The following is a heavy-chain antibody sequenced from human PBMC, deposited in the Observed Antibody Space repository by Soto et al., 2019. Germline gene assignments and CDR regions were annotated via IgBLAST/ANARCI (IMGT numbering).Heavy chain of an antibody. J-gene: IGHJ4*02. D-gene: IGHD2-15*01. Sequence: QITLKESGPTLVKPTQTLTLTCTFSGFSLSTSGVGVGWIRQPPGKALEWLAVIYWDDDKRYSPSLKSRLTTTKDHSKNQVVLTMTNMDPVDTATYYCAHRRPSAAFDYWGQGTLVTVSS. V-gene: IGHV2-5*02. CDR1: GFSLSTSGVG. CDR2: IYWDDDK. CDR3: AHRRPSAAFDY.